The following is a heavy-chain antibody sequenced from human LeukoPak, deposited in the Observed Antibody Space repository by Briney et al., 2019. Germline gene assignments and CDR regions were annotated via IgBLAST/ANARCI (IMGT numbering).Heavy chain of an antibody. V-gene: IGHV3-30-3*01. D-gene: IGHD2-21*02. CDR1: GFTFSSFA. J-gene: IGHJ4*02. CDR3: ARDRQSGGDCLAV. CDR2: ISYDGSNK. Sequence: QPGRSLRLSCAASGFTFSSFAMHWVRQAPGKGLEWVAVISYDGSNKYYADSVKGRFTISRDNSKNTLYLQMNSLRAEDTAVYYCARDRQSGGDCLAVWGQGTLVTVSS.